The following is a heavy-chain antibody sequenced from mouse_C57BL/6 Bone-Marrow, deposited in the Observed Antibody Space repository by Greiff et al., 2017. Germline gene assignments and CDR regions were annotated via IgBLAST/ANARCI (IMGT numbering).Heavy chain of an antibody. CDR2: IYPTSGRT. Sequence: QVQLQQSGAALVKPGASVKISCKASGYTFTSYWITWVQQRPGQGFEWIGDIYPTSGRTNYNEQFKGKAILTVDTSSNTAYMQLSSLTSEDSAVFYCARSGSLGRGFGYWGQGTTLTVSS. D-gene: IGHD4-1*01. J-gene: IGHJ2*01. CDR1: GYTFTSYW. V-gene: IGHV1-55*01. CDR3: ARSGSLGRGFGY.